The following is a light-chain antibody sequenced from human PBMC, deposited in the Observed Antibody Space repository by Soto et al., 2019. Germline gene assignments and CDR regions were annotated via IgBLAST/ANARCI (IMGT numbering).Light chain of an antibody. V-gene: IGKV1-33*01. J-gene: IGKJ2*01. CDR2: GAS. CDR1: QDINDY. Sequence: EIQMTQSPSSLSASLGDRVTITCQASQDINDYSNWYQRKPGKAPRLLIYGASFLEVGVPSRFSGSGSGTHFTLTISSLQPEDVATYYCQQYDSLPYTFGQGTRLEIK. CDR3: QQYDSLPYT.